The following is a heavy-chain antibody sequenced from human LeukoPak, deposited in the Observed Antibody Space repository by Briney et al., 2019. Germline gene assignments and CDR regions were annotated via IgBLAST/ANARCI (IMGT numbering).Heavy chain of an antibody. D-gene: IGHD2-2*01. J-gene: IGHJ4*02. CDR1: GFTFSSYG. CDR2: IRYDGSNK. Sequence: GGSLRLSCAASGFTFSSYGMHWVRQAPGKGLEWVAFIRYDGSNKYYADSVKGRFTISRDNSKNTLYLQMNSLRAEDTAVYYCAKDSRYCSSTSCYYYFDYWGQGTLVTVSS. CDR3: AKDSRYCSSTSCYYYFDY. V-gene: IGHV3-30*02.